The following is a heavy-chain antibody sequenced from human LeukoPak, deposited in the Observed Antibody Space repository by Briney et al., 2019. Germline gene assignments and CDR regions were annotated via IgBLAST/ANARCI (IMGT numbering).Heavy chain of an antibody. D-gene: IGHD4-11*01. CDR3: ARDPSSVTLYFFDH. CDR1: GYTFRGNY. CDR2: IDANNGDT. J-gene: IGHJ4*02. Sequence: GASVKISCKASGYTFRGNYIHWLRQAPGQGLEWMGWIDANNGDTKSAQKFRGRVTMSRDTSISTAYMDLSSLSPDDAAVYYCARDPSSVTLYFFDHWGQGTLVTVSS. V-gene: IGHV1-2*02.